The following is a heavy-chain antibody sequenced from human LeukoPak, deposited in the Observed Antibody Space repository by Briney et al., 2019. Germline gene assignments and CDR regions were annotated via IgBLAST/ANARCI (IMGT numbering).Heavy chain of an antibody. J-gene: IGHJ5*02. CDR2: IYYSGTT. D-gene: IGHD1-14*01. CDR1: GGSISSSNYY. Sequence: SETLSLTCTVSGGSISSSNYYWGWVRQPPGKGLEWIGSIYYSGTTFYKPALKSRVTISVDTSKNQFSLKLSSVTAADTAVYYCAGEITSSCHPWGQGTLVTVSS. CDR3: AGEITSSCHP. V-gene: IGHV4-39*01.